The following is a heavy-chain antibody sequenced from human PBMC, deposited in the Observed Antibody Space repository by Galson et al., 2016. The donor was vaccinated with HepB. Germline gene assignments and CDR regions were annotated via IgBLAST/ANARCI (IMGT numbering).Heavy chain of an antibody. CDR2: IYYSGST. Sequence: LSLTCAVSGGSLSSGGHSWSWIRQPPGKGLEFIGYIYYSGSTYYNPSLQSRVTISIDRSKNQFSLKLSSVTAADTAVYYCARGQIQWFDPWGQGALVTVSS. CDR1: GGSLSSGGHS. CDR3: ARGQIQWFDP. V-gene: IGHV4-30-2*01. J-gene: IGHJ5*02.